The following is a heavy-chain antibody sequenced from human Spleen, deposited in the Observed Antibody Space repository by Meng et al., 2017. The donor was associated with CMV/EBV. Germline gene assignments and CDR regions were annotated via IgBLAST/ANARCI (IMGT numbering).Heavy chain of an antibody. J-gene: IGHJ4*02. V-gene: IGHV4-61*01. CDR3: ARVDFWSGYSDY. D-gene: IGHD3-3*01. CDR1: GGSVSSGSYY. Sequence: VSGGSVSSGSYYWSWIRQPPGKGLEWIGYIYYSGSTNYNPSLKSRVTISVDTSKNQFSLKLSSVTAVDTAVYYCARVDFWSGYSDYWGQGTLVTVSS. CDR2: IYYSGST.